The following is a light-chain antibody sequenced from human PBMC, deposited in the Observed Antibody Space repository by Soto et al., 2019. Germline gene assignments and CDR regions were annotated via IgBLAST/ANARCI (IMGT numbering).Light chain of an antibody. CDR3: HQRINWPTIN. J-gene: IGKJ5*01. V-gene: IGKV3-11*01. Sequence: EIVLTQSPATLSLSPGERATLSCRASQSVSSYLAWYQQKPGQAPRLLIYDASNRATGIPARVSGSGSGTDFTLTISSIEPEDFAVYYCHQRINWPTINFVPGTRPEIK. CDR2: DAS. CDR1: QSVSSY.